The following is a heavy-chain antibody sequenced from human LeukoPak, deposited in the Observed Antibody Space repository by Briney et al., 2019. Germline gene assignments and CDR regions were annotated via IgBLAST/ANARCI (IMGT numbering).Heavy chain of an antibody. D-gene: IGHD3-10*01. J-gene: IGHJ5*02. CDR2: IYTSGTI. Sequence: SETLSLTCTVSGGSISSYYWSWLRQPAGTALEWIGRIYTSGTITYNPSLKSRVTMSVDTSKNQFSLKLSSVTAADTAVYYCARDSGTTGEVKFDPWGQGTLVTVPS. V-gene: IGHV4-4*07. CDR3: ARDSGTTGEVKFDP. CDR1: GGSISSYY.